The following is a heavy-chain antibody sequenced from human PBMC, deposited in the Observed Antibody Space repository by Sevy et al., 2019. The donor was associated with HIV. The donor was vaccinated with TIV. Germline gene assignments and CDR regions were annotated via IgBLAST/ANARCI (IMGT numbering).Heavy chain of an antibody. D-gene: IGHD6-19*01. Sequence: SETLSLTCTVSGGCLSSSSYYWNWIRQPAGRGREWIGRIYTSGSTNYNPSLKSRVTMSVDTSKNQFSLKLSSVTAADTAVYYCAGRIAVAAFDYWGQGNLVTVSS. J-gene: IGHJ4*02. CDR3: AGRIAVAAFDY. V-gene: IGHV4-61*02. CDR2: IYTSGST. CDR1: GGCLSSSSYY.